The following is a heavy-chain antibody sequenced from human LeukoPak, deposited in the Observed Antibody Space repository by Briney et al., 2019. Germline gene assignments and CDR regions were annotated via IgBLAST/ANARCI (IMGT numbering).Heavy chain of an antibody. D-gene: IGHD3-22*01. J-gene: IGHJ4*02. CDR1: GGSFSGYY. V-gene: IGHV4-34*01. CDR2: INHSGST. CDR3: ARGGLDSIGYNFDY. Sequence: SETLSLTCAVYGGSFSGYYWSWIRQPPGKGLEWIGEINHSGSTNYNPSLKSRVTISVDTSKNQFSLKLRCVTAADTAVYYCARGGLDSIGYNFDYWGQGTLVTVSS.